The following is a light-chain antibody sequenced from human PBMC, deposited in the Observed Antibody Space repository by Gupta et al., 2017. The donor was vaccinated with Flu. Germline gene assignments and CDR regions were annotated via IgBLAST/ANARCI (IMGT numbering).Light chain of an antibody. CDR1: QSVSSSY. V-gene: IGKV3-20*01. CDR2: GAS. CDR3: QQYGSSSWT. J-gene: IGKJ1*01. Sequence: EIVLTQSPGTLSLSPGERATLSCRASQSVSSSYFAWYQQKPGQAPRLLIYGASSRATGIPDRFSGSGSGTDFTLTISRLEPEDFAVYYCQQYGSSSWTFGQGTNVEIK.